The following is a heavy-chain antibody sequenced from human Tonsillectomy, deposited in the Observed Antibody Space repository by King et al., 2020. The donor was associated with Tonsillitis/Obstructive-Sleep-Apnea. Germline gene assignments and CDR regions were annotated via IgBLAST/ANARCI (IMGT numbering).Heavy chain of an antibody. CDR1: GFTFSSYA. V-gene: IGHV3-30*04. Sequence: VQLMESGGGVVQPGRSLRLSCAASGFTFSSYAMHWVRQAPGKGLEWVAVISYDGSNKYYADSVKGRFTISRDNSKNTLYLQMNSLRAEDTAVYYCAREGSDDTAGWFDPWGQGTLVTVSS. CDR2: ISYDGSNK. D-gene: IGHD3-9*01. J-gene: IGHJ5*02. CDR3: AREGSDDTAGWFDP.